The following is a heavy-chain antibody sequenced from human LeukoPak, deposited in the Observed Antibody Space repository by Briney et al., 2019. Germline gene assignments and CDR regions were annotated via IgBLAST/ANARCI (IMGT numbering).Heavy chain of an antibody. D-gene: IGHD7-27*01. CDR1: GGSISSSSYY. J-gene: IGHJ4*02. Sequence: TASETLSLTCTVSGGSISSSSYYWGWIRQPPGKGLEWIGSIYYSGSTYYNPSLKSRVTISVDTSRNQFSLKLSSVTAADTAVYYCARLWTNWGSVHYFDYWGQGTLVTVSS. CDR3: ARLWTNWGSVHYFDY. V-gene: IGHV4-39*01. CDR2: IYYSGST.